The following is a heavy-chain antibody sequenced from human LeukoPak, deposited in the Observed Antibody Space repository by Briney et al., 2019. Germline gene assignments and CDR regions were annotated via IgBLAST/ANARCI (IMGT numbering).Heavy chain of an antibody. Sequence: SQTLSLTCAISGDSVSSNSAAWNWIRQSPSRGLEWLGRTYYRSKWYNEYAVSVKSRVTSHPDTFKNQFSLQLNSVTPADTAVYYCVRDSGLGTDAFDIWGQGTMVTVSS. CDR1: GDSVSSNSAA. V-gene: IGHV6-1*01. D-gene: IGHD3-10*01. CDR3: VRDSGLGTDAFDI. J-gene: IGHJ3*02. CDR2: TYYRSKWYN.